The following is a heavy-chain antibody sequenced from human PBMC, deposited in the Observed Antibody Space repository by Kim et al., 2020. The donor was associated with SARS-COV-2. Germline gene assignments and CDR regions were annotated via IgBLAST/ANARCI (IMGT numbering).Heavy chain of an antibody. CDR1: GFTFSSYG. Sequence: GGSLRLSCAASGFTFSSYGMHWVRQAPGKGLEWVAVISYDGSKKYYADSVKGRFTISRDNSKNTLYLQMNSLRAEDTAVYYCAKVLSYWYFDLWGRGTLVTVSS. CDR3: AKVLSYWYFDL. V-gene: IGHV3-30*18. J-gene: IGHJ2*01. D-gene: IGHD2-2*01. CDR2: ISYDGSKK.